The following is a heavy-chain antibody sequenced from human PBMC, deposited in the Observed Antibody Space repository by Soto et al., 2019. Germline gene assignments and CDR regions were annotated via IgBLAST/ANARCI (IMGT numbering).Heavy chain of an antibody. D-gene: IGHD6-19*01. V-gene: IGHV1-69*13. J-gene: IGHJ6*02. CDR3: ARLSRVGSSGWYLSYYGMDV. CDR2: IIPIFGTA. CDR1: GGTFSSYA. Sequence: SVKVSCKASGGTFSSYAISWVRQAPGQGLEWMGGIIPIFGTANYAQKFQGRVTITADESTSTAYMELSSLRSEDTAVYYCARLSRVGSSGWYLSYYGMDVWGQGTTVTVS.